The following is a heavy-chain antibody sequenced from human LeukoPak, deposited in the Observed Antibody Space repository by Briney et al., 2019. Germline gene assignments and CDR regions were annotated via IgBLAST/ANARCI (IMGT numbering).Heavy chain of an antibody. J-gene: IGHJ3*02. CDR3: AKQQGSGWPFDI. Sequence: GGSLRLSCAASGFTFSSYAMSWIRQAPGKGLEWIAAIGGSGGTTYYADSVKGRFTISRDNSKNTLFLQMNSLRAEDTAVYYCAKQQGSGWPFDIWGQGTMVTVSS. V-gene: IGHV3-23*01. D-gene: IGHD6-19*01. CDR2: IGGSGGTT. CDR1: GFTFSSYA.